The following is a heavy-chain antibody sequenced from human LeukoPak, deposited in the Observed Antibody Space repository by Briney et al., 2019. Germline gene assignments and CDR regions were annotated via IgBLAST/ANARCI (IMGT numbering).Heavy chain of an antibody. V-gene: IGHV1-8*01. J-gene: IGHJ5*02. CDR2: MNPNSGNT. Sequence: GASVKVSCKASGYTFTNYDINWVRLATGQGLEWMGWMNPNSGNTGYVQKFQGRVTMTRNTSVSTAYMDLSSLRSEDTAVYYCARGSSGDYSVSGSAWFDPWGQGTLLTVSS. CDR3: ARGSSGDYSVSGSAWFDP. D-gene: IGHD3-10*01. CDR1: GYTFTNYD.